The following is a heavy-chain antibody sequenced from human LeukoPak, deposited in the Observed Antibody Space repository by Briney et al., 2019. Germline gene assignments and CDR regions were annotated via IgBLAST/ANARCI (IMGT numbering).Heavy chain of an antibody. CDR3: ARVNRENVFGVSMDV. D-gene: IGHD1-14*01. CDR2: INPSGGST. Sequence: GASVKVSCKASGYTFTSYYMHWVRQAPGQGLEWMGIINPSGGSTSHAQKFQGRVTMTRDTSTSTVYVELSSLRSEDTAVYYCARVNRENVFGVSMDVWGQGTTVTVSS. V-gene: IGHV1-46*01. CDR1: GYTFTSYY. J-gene: IGHJ6*02.